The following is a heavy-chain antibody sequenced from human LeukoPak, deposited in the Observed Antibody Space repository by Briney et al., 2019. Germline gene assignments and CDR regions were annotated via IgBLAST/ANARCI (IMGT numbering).Heavy chain of an antibody. CDR3: ARANRYDLYFDY. CDR2: IYYSGST. J-gene: IGHJ4*02. CDR1: GGSISSGSYY. V-gene: IGHV4-61*10. Sequence: SETLSLTCTVSGGSISSGSYYWTWIRQPAGKGLEWIGYIYYSGSTNYNPSLKSRVTISVDTSKNQFSLKLSSVTAADTAVYYCARANRYDLYFDYWGQGTLVTVSS. D-gene: IGHD5-12*01.